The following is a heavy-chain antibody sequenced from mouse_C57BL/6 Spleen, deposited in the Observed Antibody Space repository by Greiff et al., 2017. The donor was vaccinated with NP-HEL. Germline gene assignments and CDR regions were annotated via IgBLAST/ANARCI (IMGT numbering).Heavy chain of an antibody. CDR1: GYTFTSYD. V-gene: IGHV1-85*01. CDR3: AREKVSTTVVARLGRAMDY. CDR2: IYPRDGST. J-gene: IGHJ4*01. Sequence: QVQLQQSGPELVKPGASVKLSCKASGYTFTSYDINWVKQRPGQGLEWIGCIYPRDGSTKYNEKFKGKATLTVDTSSSTAYMELHGLTSEDSAVYFCAREKVSTTVVARLGRAMDYWGQGNSGTVSS. D-gene: IGHD1-1*01.